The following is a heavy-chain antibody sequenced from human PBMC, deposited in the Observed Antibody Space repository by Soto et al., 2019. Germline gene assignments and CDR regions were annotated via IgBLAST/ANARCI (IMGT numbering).Heavy chain of an antibody. J-gene: IGHJ6*02. CDR2: ISAHDGHT. CDR3: ARGQGEYCSGGSCCANYFYSGMDV. V-gene: IGHV1-18*01. Sequence: QVQLVQSGAEVQKPGASVKVSCKASGYTFTTYGITWVRQAPGQGLEWVGWISAHDGHTSYAQKLQDRVTMTTDTSTSTAYMDLRSLRSDDSAVYYCARGQGEYCSGGSCCANYFYSGMDVWGQGTTVTVSS. CDR1: GYTFTTYG. D-gene: IGHD2-15*01.